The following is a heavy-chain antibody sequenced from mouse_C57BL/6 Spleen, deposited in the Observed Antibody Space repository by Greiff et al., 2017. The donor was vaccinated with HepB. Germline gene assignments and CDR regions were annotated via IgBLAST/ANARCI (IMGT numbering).Heavy chain of an antibody. CDR2: INYDGSST. CDR3: AREDYGSSYGWFAY. Sequence: EVQLVESEGGLVQPGSSMKLSCTASGFTFSDYYMAWVRQVPEKGLEWVANINYDGSSTYYLDSLKSRFIISRDNAKNILYLQMSSLKSEDTATYYCAREDYGSSYGWFAYWGQGTLVTVSA. J-gene: IGHJ3*01. CDR1: GFTFSDYY. V-gene: IGHV5-16*01. D-gene: IGHD1-1*01.